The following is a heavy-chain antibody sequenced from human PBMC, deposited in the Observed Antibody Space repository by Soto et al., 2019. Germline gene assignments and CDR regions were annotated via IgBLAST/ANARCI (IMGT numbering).Heavy chain of an antibody. CDR2: INHSGST. J-gene: IGHJ4*02. D-gene: IGHD1-7*01. Sequence: PSETLSLTCAVYGGSFSGYYWSWIRQPPGKGLEWIGEINHSGSTNYNPSLKSRVTISVDTSKSQFSLKLSSVTAADTAVYYCARGRIRWNYYFDYWGQGTLVTVSS. CDR1: GGSFSGYY. V-gene: IGHV4-34*01. CDR3: ARGRIRWNYYFDY.